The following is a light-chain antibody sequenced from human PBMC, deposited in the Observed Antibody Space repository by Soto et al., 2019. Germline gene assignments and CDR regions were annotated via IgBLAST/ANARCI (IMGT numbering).Light chain of an antibody. CDR3: QQYKTYTYT. CDR2: RAS. V-gene: IGKV1-5*03. Sequence: DIQMTQSPSTLTASVGDRVTITCRASQSIDRWLAWYQQKPGKAPKLLIYRASSLESGVPSRFSGSGSGTDFTLTISSLQPDDFTTYYCQQYKTYTYTFAQGTKLEIK. J-gene: IGKJ2*01. CDR1: QSIDRW.